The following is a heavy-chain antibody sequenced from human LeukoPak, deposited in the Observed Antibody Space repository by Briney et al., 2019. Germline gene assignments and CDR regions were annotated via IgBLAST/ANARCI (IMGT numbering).Heavy chain of an antibody. V-gene: IGHV6-1*01. J-gene: IGHJ4*02. D-gene: IGHD3-3*01. CDR1: GDSVSSNSAA. Sequence: SQTLSLTCAISGDSVSSNSAAWNWIRQSPSRGLEWLGRTYYRSKWYNDYAVSVKSRITINPDTSKNQFSLQLNSVTPEDTAVYYCARSHSRGYDFWSGYYDEGFDYWGQGTLVTVSS. CDR3: ARSHSRGYDFWSGYYDEGFDY. CDR2: TYYRSKWYN.